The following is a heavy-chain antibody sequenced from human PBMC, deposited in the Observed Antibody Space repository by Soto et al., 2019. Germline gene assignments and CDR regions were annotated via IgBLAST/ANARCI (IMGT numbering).Heavy chain of an antibody. Sequence: SVKVSCKASGGTFSSYAISWVRQAPGQGLEWMGGIIPIFGTANYAQKFQGRVTITADESTSTAYMELSSLRSEDTAVYYCAMKMTTVTNTRTIYYYGMDVWGQGTTVTVSS. D-gene: IGHD4-4*01. CDR1: GGTFSSYA. CDR3: AMKMTTVTNTRTIYYYGMDV. V-gene: IGHV1-69*13. J-gene: IGHJ6*02. CDR2: IIPIFGTA.